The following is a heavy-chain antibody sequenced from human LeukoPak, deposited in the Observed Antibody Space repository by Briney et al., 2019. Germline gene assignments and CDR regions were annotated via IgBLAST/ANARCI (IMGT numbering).Heavy chain of an antibody. CDR2: FSISGGST. D-gene: IGHD1-1*01. CDR1: GFTFSNYA. Sequence: PGGSLRLSCAASGFTFSNYAMNWVRQAPGKGLEWVSGFSISGGSTYYADSVKGRFTISRDNSKNTLYLQMNSLRAEDTAVYYCAKGGIWFDRWGQGTLVTVSS. CDR3: AKGGIWFDR. V-gene: IGHV3-23*01. J-gene: IGHJ5*02.